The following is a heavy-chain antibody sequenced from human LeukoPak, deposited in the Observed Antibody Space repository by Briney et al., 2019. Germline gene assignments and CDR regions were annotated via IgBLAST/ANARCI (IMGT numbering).Heavy chain of an antibody. CDR3: ATDGVGFDT. CDR2: INIGGTNT. J-gene: IGHJ5*02. Sequence: GGSLRLSCAASGFTFSSYSMNWVRQAPGKGLEWLSYINIGGTNTHYADSVKGRFTISRDNAKKSLYLEMNNLRAEDTAVYYCATDGVGFDTWGQGVLVTVSS. CDR1: GFTFSSYS. V-gene: IGHV3-48*04.